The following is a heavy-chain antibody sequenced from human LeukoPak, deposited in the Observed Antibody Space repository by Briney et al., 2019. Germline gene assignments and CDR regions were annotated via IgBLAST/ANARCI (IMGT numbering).Heavy chain of an antibody. Sequence: PGGSLRLFCAASGFTFSSYGMHWVRQAPGKGLEWVAVISYDGSNKYYADSVKGRFTISRDNSKNTLYLQMNSLRAEDTAVYYCAKGNPGSYYKIFDYWGQGTLVTVSS. CDR1: GFTFSSYG. D-gene: IGHD3-10*01. CDR3: AKGNPGSYYKIFDY. V-gene: IGHV3-30*18. J-gene: IGHJ4*02. CDR2: ISYDGSNK.